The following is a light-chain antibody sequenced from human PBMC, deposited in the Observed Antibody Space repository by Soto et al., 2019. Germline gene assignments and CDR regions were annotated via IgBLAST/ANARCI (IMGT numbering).Light chain of an antibody. CDR1: QSVSSSY. J-gene: IGKJ1*01. CDR2: DAS. Sequence: EIALTQSPDTLSLSLGERATLSCRASQSVSSSYLAWYRQKPGQAPRLLIYDASSRATGIPDRFTGSGSGTDFTLTITRLEPEDFAVYYCQYYGASPQTFDQGTKVEIK. V-gene: IGKV3-20*01. CDR3: QYYGASPQT.